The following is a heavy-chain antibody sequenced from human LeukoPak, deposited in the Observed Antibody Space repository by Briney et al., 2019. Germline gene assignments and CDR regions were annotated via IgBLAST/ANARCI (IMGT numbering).Heavy chain of an antibody. CDR2: ISAYNGNT. CDR1: GYTFTSYG. J-gene: IGHJ5*02. CDR3: ARESGYSSSSGWFDP. Sequence: ASVKDSCEASGYTFTSYGISWVRQAPGQGLEWMGWISAYNGNTNYAQKLQGRVTMTTDTSTSTAYMELRSLRSDDTAVYYCARESGYSSSSGWFDPWGQGTLVTVSS. V-gene: IGHV1-18*01. D-gene: IGHD6-6*01.